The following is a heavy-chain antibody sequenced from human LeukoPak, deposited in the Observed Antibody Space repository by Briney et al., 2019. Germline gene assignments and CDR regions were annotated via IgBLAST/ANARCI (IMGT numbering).Heavy chain of an antibody. D-gene: IGHD3-9*01. CDR1: SYSISSGYY. V-gene: IGHV4-38-2*02. Sequence: PSETLSLTCTVSSYSISSGYYWGWIRQSPGKGLEWIASINHSGITYYNPSLKSPVTISVDTSKNQFSLKLTSVTAADTAVYYCGRDRPTGYYDYWGQGIPVTVSS. CDR3: GRDRPTGYYDY. CDR2: INHSGIT. J-gene: IGHJ4*02.